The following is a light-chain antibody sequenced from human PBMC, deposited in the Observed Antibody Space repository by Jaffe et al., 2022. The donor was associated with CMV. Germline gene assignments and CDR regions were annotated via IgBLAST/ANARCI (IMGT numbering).Light chain of an antibody. J-gene: IGLJ3*02. V-gene: IGLV2-14*03. Sequence: QSALTQPASVSGSPGQSITISCTGTSGDVGGYNYVSWYQQHPGQAPKLMIYDVSNRPSGVSNRFSGSKSANTASLAISGLQAEDEADYYCSSYTTSSTRVFGGGTKLTVL. CDR2: DVS. CDR1: SGDVGGYNY. CDR3: SSYTTSSTRV.